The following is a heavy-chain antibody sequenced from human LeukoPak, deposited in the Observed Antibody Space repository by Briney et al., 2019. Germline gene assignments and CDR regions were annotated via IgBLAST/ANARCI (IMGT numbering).Heavy chain of an antibody. CDR2: MFYSEST. J-gene: IGHJ4*02. V-gene: IGHV4-61*01. D-gene: IGHD5-18*01. CDR1: GASVSDGNYY. CDR3: ACISNSALGLADFDH. Sequence: SETLSLTCSVSGASVSDGNYYWSWIRQPPGKGLEWIGYMFYSESTKYNPSLKSRVTISVDKSKNQFSLHMSSVTAADTAVYYCACISNSALGLADFDHWGQGPLVTVSS.